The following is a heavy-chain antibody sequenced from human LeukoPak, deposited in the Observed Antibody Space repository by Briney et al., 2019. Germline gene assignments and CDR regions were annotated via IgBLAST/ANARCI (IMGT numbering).Heavy chain of an antibody. CDR2: IYYSGST. Sequence: SETLSLTCTVSSYSISSSYYWGWIRQPPGKGLEWIGSIYYSGSTYYNPSLKSRVTISIDTSKNQFSLKLSSVTAADTAVYFCARVAAAGNYYFDYWGQGTLVTVSS. V-gene: IGHV4-38-2*02. D-gene: IGHD6-13*01. CDR3: ARVAAAGNYYFDY. CDR1: SYSISSSYY. J-gene: IGHJ4*02.